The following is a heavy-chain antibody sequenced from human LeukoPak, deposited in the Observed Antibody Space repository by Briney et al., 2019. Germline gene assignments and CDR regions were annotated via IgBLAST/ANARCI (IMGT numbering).Heavy chain of an antibody. CDR1: GFTFSSYE. V-gene: IGHV3-48*03. Sequence: PGGSLRLSCAASGFTFSSYEMNWVRQAPGKGLEWVSYISSSGSTIYYADSVKGRFTISRDNAKNSLYLQMNSLRAEDTAVYYCARDSTLAVAIDYWGRGTLVTVSS. CDR3: ARDSTLAVAIDY. D-gene: IGHD6-19*01. J-gene: IGHJ4*02. CDR2: ISSSGSTI.